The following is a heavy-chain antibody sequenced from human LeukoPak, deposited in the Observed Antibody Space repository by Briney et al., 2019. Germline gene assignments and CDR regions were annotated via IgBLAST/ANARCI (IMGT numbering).Heavy chain of an antibody. CDR1: GGSFSGYY. CDR3: ARHRVRGVIIWWFDP. CDR2: INHSGST. V-gene: IGHV4-34*01. D-gene: IGHD3-10*01. Sequence: SETLSLTCAAYGGSFSGYYWSWIRQPPGKGLEWIGEINHSGSTNYNPSLKSRVTISVDMSKNQFSLKLSSVTAADTAVYYCARHRVRGVIIWWFDPWGQGTLVTVSS. J-gene: IGHJ5*02.